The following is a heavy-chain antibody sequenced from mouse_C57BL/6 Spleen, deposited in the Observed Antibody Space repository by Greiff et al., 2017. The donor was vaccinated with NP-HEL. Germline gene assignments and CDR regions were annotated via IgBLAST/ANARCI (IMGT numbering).Heavy chain of an antibody. V-gene: IGHV1-26*01. CDR3: ARLTVDY. J-gene: IGHJ2*01. D-gene: IGHD4-1*01. CDR1: GYTFTDYY. Sequence: EVQLQQSGPELVKPGASVKISCKASGYTFTDYYMNWVKQSHGKSLEWIGDINPNNGGTSYNQKFKGKATLTVDKSSSTAYMELRSLTSEDSAVYYCARLTVDYWGQGTTLTVSS. CDR2: INPNNGGT.